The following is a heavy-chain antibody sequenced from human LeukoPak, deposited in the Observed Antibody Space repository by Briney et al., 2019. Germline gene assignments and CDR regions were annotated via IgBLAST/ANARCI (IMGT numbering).Heavy chain of an antibody. Sequence: PSETLSLTCAVYGGSFSGYYWSWIRQPPGKGLEWIGEINHSGSTNYNPSLKSRVTISVDTAKNQFSLKLSSVTAADTAVYYCARWGGTLNAFDVWGPGTLVTVSS. J-gene: IGHJ3*01. CDR2: INHSGST. V-gene: IGHV4-34*01. CDR1: GGSFSGYY. D-gene: IGHD3-10*01. CDR3: ARWGGTLNAFDV.